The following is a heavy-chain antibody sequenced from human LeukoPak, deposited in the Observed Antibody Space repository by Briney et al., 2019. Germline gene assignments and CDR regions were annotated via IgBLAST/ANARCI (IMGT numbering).Heavy chain of an antibody. D-gene: IGHD6-13*01. CDR1: GGSLSSSSYY. Sequence: SETLSLTCTVSGGSLSSSSYYWGWIRQPPGKGLEWIGSIYYSGSTYYNPSLKSRVTISVDTSKNQFSLKLSSVTAADTAVYYCARGSSWYVGASWFDPWGQGTLVTVSS. CDR2: IYYSGST. V-gene: IGHV4-39*07. CDR3: ARGSSWYVGASWFDP. J-gene: IGHJ5*02.